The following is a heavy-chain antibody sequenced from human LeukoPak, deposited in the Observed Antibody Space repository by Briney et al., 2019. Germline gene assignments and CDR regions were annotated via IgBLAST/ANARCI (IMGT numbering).Heavy chain of an antibody. CDR2: IIPIFGTA. D-gene: IGHD6-13*01. Sequence: ASVKVSCKASGGTFGSYAISWVRQAPGQGLEWMGGIIPIFGTANYAQKFQGRVTITADESTSTAYMELSSLRSEDTAVYYCARINSSSWSGYYFDYWGQGTLVTVSS. V-gene: IGHV1-69*13. J-gene: IGHJ4*02. CDR3: ARINSSSWSGYYFDY. CDR1: GGTFGSYA.